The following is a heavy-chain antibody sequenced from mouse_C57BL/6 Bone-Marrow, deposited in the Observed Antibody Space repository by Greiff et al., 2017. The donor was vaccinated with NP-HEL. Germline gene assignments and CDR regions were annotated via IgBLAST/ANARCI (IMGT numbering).Heavy chain of an antibody. CDR2: IDPETGGT. J-gene: IGHJ2*01. CDR3: TRTLLLPYYFDY. D-gene: IGHD1-1*01. Sequence: ESGAELVRPGASVTLSCKASGYTFTDYEMHWVKQTPVHGLEWIGAIDPETGGTAYNQKFKGKAILTADKSSSTAYMELRSLTSEDSAVYYCTRTLLLPYYFDYWGQGTTLTVSS. CDR1: GYTFTDYE. V-gene: IGHV1-15*01.